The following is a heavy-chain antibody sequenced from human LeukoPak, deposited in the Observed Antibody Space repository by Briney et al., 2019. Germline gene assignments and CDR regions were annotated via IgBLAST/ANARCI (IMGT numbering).Heavy chain of an antibody. CDR3: ARGASSGYYYG. Sequence: PSQTLSLTCTVSGGSISSGGYYWSWLRQHPGQGLEWIGYIYYSGSTYYNPSLKSRVTISVDTSKNQFSLKLSSVTAADTAVYYCARGASSGYYYGWGQGTLVTVSS. V-gene: IGHV4-31*03. CDR1: GGSISSGGYY. CDR2: IYYSGST. J-gene: IGHJ4*02. D-gene: IGHD3-22*01.